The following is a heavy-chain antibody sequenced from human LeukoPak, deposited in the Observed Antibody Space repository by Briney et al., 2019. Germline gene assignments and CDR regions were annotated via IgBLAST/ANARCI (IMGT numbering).Heavy chain of an antibody. J-gene: IGHJ5*02. V-gene: IGHV3-21*01. D-gene: IGHD2-15*01. CDR3: ARDLTDIVVVVAATGPGGFDP. Sequence: GGSLRLSCAASGFTFSSYSMNWVRQAPGKGLEWVSSISSSSSYIYYADSVKGRFTISRDNAKNSLYLQMNSLRAEDTAGYYCARDLTDIVVVVAATGPGGFDPWGQGTLVTVSS. CDR1: GFTFSSYS. CDR2: ISSSSSYI.